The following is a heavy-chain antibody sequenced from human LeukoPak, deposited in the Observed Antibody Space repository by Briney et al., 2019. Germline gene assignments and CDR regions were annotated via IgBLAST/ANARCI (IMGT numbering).Heavy chain of an antibody. CDR2: ISAYNGNT. D-gene: IGHD2-2*02. CDR1: GYTFTSYG. CDR3: ARVGGYCSSTSCYTDYYYYYGMDV. V-gene: IGHV1-18*01. J-gene: IGHJ6*02. Sequence: ASVKVSCKASGYTFTSYGISWVRQAPGQGLEWMGWISAYNGNTNYAQKLQGRVTMTTDTSTSTAYMELSSLRSEDTAVYYCARVGGYCSSTSCYTDYYYYYGMDVWGQGTTVTVSS.